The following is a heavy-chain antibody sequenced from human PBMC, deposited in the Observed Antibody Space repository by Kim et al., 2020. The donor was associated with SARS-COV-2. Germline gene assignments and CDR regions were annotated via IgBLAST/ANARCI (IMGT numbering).Heavy chain of an antibody. V-gene: IGHV3-23*01. Sequence: GGSLRLSCTTSGFTFTGYAMSWVRQAPGKGLEWVSSIDGSDGTTYYVDSVKGRFTISRDNYKNTLYLQMSNLRADDTAVYYCMKGGWGWIWDHWGQGTLVTVSS. J-gene: IGHJ4*02. D-gene: IGHD2-2*03. CDR2: IDGSDGTT. CDR1: GFTFTGYA. CDR3: MKGGWGWIWDH.